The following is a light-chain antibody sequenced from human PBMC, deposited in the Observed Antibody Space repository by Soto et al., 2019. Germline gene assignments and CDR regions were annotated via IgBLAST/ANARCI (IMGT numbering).Light chain of an antibody. CDR1: QTVSSSH. CDR3: QHYGSSPRT. J-gene: IGKJ4*01. V-gene: IGKV3-20*01. Sequence: EIVLTQSPGTLSLSPGERATLSCRASQTVSSSHLAWYQQKPGQAPNLLIYGASSRATDIPDRFSGSGSGTDFTLTISRLEPEDFAVYYCQHYGSSPRTFGGGTKVEIK. CDR2: GAS.